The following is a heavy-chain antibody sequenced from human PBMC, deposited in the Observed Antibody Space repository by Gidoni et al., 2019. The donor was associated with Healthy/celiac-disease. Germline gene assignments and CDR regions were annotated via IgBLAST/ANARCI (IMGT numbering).Heavy chain of an antibody. CDR3: AKDLIPRRVGITGTTCFDY. V-gene: IGHV3-9*01. Sequence: EVQLVESGGGLVQPGRSLRLSCAASGFTFDDYAMPWVRQAPGKGLEWVSGISWNSGSIGYADSVKGRFTISRDNAKNSLYLQMNSLRAEDTALYYCAKDLIPRRVGITGTTCFDYWGQGTLVTVSS. CDR1: GFTFDDYA. CDR2: ISWNSGSI. J-gene: IGHJ4*02. D-gene: IGHD1-7*01.